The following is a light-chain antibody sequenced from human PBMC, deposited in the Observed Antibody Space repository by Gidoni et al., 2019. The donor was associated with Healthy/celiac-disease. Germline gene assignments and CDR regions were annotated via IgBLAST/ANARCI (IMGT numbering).Light chain of an antibody. CDR2: WAS. CDR1: RSVLYSSNSKNY. CDR3: QQYYSTPLT. J-gene: IGKJ4*01. Sequence: DIVMTQSPDSLAVSLGERATINCKSSRSVLYSSNSKNYLAWYQQKPGQPPRLLMYWASTRESGVPARFSGSGSGTDFTLTISSLQAEDVAVYYCQQYYSTPLTFGGGTKVEIK. V-gene: IGKV4-1*01.